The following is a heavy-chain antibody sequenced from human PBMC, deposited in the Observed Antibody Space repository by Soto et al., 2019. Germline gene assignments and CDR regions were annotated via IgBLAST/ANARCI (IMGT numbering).Heavy chain of an antibody. Sequence: QVQLVESGGGVVQPGRSLRLSCAASGFIFSNYGIHWVRQAPGKGLEWVALIWHDGSNKYYADSVEGRFTISRDNSKNAVNLQMNCVGVEDTAGYYWACYPSMDVWGQGSTVT. V-gene: IGHV3-33*01. CDR3: ACYPSMDV. D-gene: IGHD2-2*01. CDR2: IWHDGSNK. CDR1: GFIFSNYG. J-gene: IGHJ6*02.